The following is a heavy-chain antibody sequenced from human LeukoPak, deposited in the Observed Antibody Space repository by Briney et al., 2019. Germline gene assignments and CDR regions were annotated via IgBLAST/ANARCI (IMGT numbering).Heavy chain of an antibody. D-gene: IGHD6-19*01. Sequence: ASVKVSCKASGYTFTSYDINWVRQATGQGLAWMGWMNPNSGNTGQAQKFQGSGTITRNTSISTAYMELSSRRSEDTAAYYGARGTSYRSGEVHYWGQGTLVTVSS. CDR2: MNPNSGNT. J-gene: IGHJ4*02. CDR1: GYTFTSYD. CDR3: ARGTSYRSGEVHY. V-gene: IGHV1-8*03.